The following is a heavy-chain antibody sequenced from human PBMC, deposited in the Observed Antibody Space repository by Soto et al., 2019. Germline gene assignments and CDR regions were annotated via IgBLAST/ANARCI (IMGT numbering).Heavy chain of an antibody. D-gene: IGHD1-1*01. J-gene: IGHJ6*02. CDR2: IRSKAYAGTA. CDR3: ARAGVDQTGTTHYYYGMDV. Sequence: SPRASCTASGFTFGANGVSSVRQAPVHVLQWGRFIRSKAYAGTADYAESVKGRFDISRDDSRNIAYMQMNSLKTEDTGVYFCARAGVDQTGTTHYYYGMDVWGQGITVPVSS. CDR1: GFTFGANG. V-gene: IGHV3-49*04.